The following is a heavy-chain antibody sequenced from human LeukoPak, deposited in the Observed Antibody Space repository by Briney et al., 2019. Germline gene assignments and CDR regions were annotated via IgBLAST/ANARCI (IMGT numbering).Heavy chain of an antibody. CDR3: VRSDSSSYWFFDL. V-gene: IGHV4-59*08. J-gene: IGHJ2*01. Sequence: PSETLSLTCTVSRASISSYYWSWIRQPPAKGLESIGYVSYSGSTNYNPSRKSRVTISVDTSQSQFSLKLNTVTAADTAVCFCVRSDSSSYWFFDLWGRGTLVTVSS. CDR2: VSYSGST. D-gene: IGHD3-22*01. CDR1: RASISSYY.